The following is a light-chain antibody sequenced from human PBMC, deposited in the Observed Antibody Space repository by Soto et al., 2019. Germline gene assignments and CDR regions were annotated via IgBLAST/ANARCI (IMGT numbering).Light chain of an antibody. CDR1: SSDVGHYNY. Sequence: QSALTQPRSVSGSPGQSVTISCTGTSSDVGHYNYVSWYQQHAGKAPKLIIYHVTKGPSGVPDRFSGSKSGNTASLTISGLQAEDEADYYCCSYAGSYTPDVFGTGTKVTVL. V-gene: IGLV2-11*01. CDR2: HVT. J-gene: IGLJ1*01. CDR3: CSYAGSYTPDV.